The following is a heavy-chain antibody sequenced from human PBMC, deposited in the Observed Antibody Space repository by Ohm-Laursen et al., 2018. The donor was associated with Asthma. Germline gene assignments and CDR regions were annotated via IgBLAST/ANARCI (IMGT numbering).Heavy chain of an antibody. D-gene: IGHD3-9*01. CDR2: ISVYNGDT. CDR1: GYTFSTYG. V-gene: IGHV1-18*01. Sequence: ASVKVSCKASGYTFSTYGISWVREAPGQGLEWMGWISVYNGDTNYAQKFQGRVSLTTDTSTNTAYMELRSLRSDDTAVYYCVRKQKTAYDILTGQVGMDVWGQGTTVTVSS. CDR3: VRKQKTAYDILTGQVGMDV. J-gene: IGHJ6*02.